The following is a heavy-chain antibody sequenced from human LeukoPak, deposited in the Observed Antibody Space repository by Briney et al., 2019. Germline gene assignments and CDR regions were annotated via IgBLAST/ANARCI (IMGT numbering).Heavy chain of an antibody. CDR1: GFTFSSYS. J-gene: IGHJ4*02. D-gene: IGHD3-3*01. CDR2: ISSSSSTI. Sequence: GGSLRLSCAASGFTFSSYSVNWVRQAPGKGLEWVSYISSSSSTIYYADSVKGRFTISRDNAKNSLYLQMNSLRAEDTAVYYCARSYDFWSGYYPRFDYWGQGTLVTVSS. CDR3: ARSYDFWSGYYPRFDY. V-gene: IGHV3-48*01.